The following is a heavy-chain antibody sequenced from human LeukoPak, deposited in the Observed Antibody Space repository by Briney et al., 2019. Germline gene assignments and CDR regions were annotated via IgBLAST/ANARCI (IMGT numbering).Heavy chain of an antibody. CDR1: GGSISSGSYY. CDR3: ARDRGYFDSYYMDV. CDR2: IYINGNT. V-gene: IGHV4-61*02. J-gene: IGHJ6*03. Sequence: SETLSLTCTVSGGSISSGSYYWNWIRQPAGKGLEWIGRIYINGNTNYSPSLKSRVTTSADTSKNQFSLKLNSVTAADTAVYYCARDRGYFDSYYMDVWGKGTTVTISS. D-gene: IGHD3-9*01.